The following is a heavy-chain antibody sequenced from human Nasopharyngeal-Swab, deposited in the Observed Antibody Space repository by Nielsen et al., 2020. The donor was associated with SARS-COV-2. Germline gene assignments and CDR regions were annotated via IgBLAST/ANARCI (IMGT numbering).Heavy chain of an antibody. Sequence: VRQAPGKGLEWVSAISGSGGSTYYADSVKGRFTISRDNSKNTLYLQMNSLRAEDTAVYYCAKDLKPMYYDFWSGYYTDYYYYMDVWGKGTTVTVS. J-gene: IGHJ6*03. V-gene: IGHV3-23*01. CDR3: AKDLKPMYYDFWSGYYTDYYYYMDV. D-gene: IGHD3-3*01. CDR2: ISGSGGST.